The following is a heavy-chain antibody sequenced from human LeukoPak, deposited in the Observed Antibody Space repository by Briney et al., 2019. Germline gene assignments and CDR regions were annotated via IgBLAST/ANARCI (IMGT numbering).Heavy chain of an antibody. CDR2: ISAYNGNT. CDR1: GYTFTTYD. V-gene: IGHV1-18*01. Sequence: ASVKVSCKASGYTFTTYDINWVRQATGQGLEWMGWISAYNGNTNYAQKLQGRVTMTTDTSTSTAYMELRSLRSDDTAVYYCARVIYGDYEGADYWGQGTLVTVSS. D-gene: IGHD4-17*01. J-gene: IGHJ4*02. CDR3: ARVIYGDYEGADY.